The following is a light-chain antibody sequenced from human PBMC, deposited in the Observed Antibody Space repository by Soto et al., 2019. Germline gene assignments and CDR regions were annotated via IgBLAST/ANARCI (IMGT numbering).Light chain of an antibody. Sequence: DIQMTQSPSSLSASVGDRVSITCRAMQSISTYLNWFQQKSGEAPNLLIYRASTLHSGVPSRFSGSGSGTDFTLTISSLQPEDFASYYCQQSYDHPVTFGQGTRLEIK. J-gene: IGKJ5*01. V-gene: IGKV1-39*01. CDR2: RAS. CDR1: QSISTY. CDR3: QQSYDHPVT.